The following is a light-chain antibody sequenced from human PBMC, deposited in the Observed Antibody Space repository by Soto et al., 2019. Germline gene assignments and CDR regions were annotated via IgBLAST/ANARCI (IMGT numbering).Light chain of an antibody. CDR2: AAS. CDR3: QQSYSTPVT. J-gene: IGKJ1*01. CDR1: QSISSY. V-gene: IGKV1-39*01. Sequence: DIPMTQSPSSLSASVGDRVTITCRASQSISSYLNWYQQKPGKAPKLLIYAASSLQRGVPSRFSGSGSGTDFTLTISSLKPEDFASYYCQQSYSTPVTFGQGTKVEIK.